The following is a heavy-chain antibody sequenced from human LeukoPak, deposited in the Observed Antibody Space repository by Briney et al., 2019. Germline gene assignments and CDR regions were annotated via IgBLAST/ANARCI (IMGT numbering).Heavy chain of an antibody. J-gene: IGHJ6*02. D-gene: IGHD1-1*01. CDR1: GFTVSSNY. CDR3: ARTKSGGHWTFYYYGMDV. Sequence: GGSLRLSCAASGFTVSSNYVTWVRQAQGKGLEWVSIVYSGGTNYADSVKGRFTISRDNSKSTLYLQMNSLRAEDTAVYYCARTKSGGHWTFYYYGMDVWGQGTTVTVSS. V-gene: IGHV3-66*01. CDR2: VYSGGT.